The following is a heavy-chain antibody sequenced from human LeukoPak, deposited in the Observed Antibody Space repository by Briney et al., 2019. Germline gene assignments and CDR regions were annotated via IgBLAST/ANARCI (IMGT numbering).Heavy chain of an antibody. D-gene: IGHD3-22*01. V-gene: IGHV4-59*08. Sequence: SETLSLTCTVSGGSLNDYHWSWIRQPPGKGLEYIGYIFYTGSTNYHPSLKSRVSISIGKSRNRFSLRLSSVTAADTAVYFCARGRRYYDSSGRYFDFWGQGSLVTVSS. CDR3: ARGRRYYDSSGRYFDF. CDR1: GGSLNDYH. CDR2: IFYTGST. J-gene: IGHJ4*02.